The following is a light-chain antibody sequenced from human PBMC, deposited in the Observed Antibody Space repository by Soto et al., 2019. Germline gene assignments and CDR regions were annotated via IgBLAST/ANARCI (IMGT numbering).Light chain of an antibody. J-gene: IGLJ1*01. V-gene: IGLV2-8*01. CDR2: EVS. CDR1: SSDIGAYDS. CDR3: SSYAGSNNYV. Sequence: QAVVTQTPSASGSRGQSVTISCTGTSSDIGAYDSVSWYQHHPGKAPRALIYEVSKRPSGVPDRFSGSKSGNTASLTVSGLQTEDEADYYCSSYAGSNNYVFGTGTKVTVL.